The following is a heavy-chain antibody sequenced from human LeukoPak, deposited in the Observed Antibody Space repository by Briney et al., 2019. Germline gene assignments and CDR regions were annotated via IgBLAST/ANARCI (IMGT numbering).Heavy chain of an antibody. J-gene: IGHJ5*02. D-gene: IGHD2/OR15-2a*01. Sequence: GESLKISCKGSGYTFTSYWIGWVRQMPGKGLEWMGIIYPGDSDTRYSPSFQGQVTISADKSISTAYLQWSSLKASDTAMYYCARIRASMTPYNWFDPWGQGTLVTVSS. V-gene: IGHV5-51*01. CDR1: GYTFTSYW. CDR3: ARIRASMTPYNWFDP. CDR2: IYPGDSDT.